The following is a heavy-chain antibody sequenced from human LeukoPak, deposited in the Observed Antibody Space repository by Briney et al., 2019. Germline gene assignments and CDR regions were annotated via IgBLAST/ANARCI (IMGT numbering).Heavy chain of an antibody. CDR1: GGSIIGYY. J-gene: IGHJ4*02. D-gene: IGHD3-22*01. CDR3: ARHYYDRSDSYSFDY. CDR2: IFSSGST. Sequence: PSETLSLTCTVSGGSIIGYYWSWIRQPPGKGLEWIGYIFSSGSTNYNPSLKSRVTISEDTSVNQFFLKLSSVTAADTAVYYCARHYYDRSDSYSFDYWGQGTLVTVSS. V-gene: IGHV4-59*08.